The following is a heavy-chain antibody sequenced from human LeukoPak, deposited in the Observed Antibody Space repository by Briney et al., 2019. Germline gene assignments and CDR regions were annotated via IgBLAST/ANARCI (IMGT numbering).Heavy chain of an antibody. V-gene: IGHV4-38-2*02. D-gene: IGHD3-10*01. CDR1: GYSISSGCY. J-gene: IGHJ6*02. Sequence: SETLSLTCTVSGYSISSGCYWGWIRQPPGKGLEWIGSIYHSGSTYYNPSLKSRVTISVDTSKNQFSLKLSSVTAADTAMYYCARHQSLNYYGSGGFKAPNYGMDVWGQGTTVTVSS. CDR3: ARHQSLNYYGSGGFKAPNYGMDV. CDR2: IYHSGST.